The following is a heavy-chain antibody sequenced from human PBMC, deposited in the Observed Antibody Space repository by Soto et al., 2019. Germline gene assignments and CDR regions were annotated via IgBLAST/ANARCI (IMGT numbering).Heavy chain of an antibody. J-gene: IGHJ6*02. CDR2: IYHSGST. D-gene: IGHD3-16*01. V-gene: IGHV4-4*02. CDR3: ASLGGDYYYGMDA. Sequence: SETLCLTCAVAGGSLSSSNLWSWVRQPPGKGLEWIGEIYHSGSTNYNPSLKSRVTISVDKSKNQFSLKLSSVTAADTAVYYCASLGGDYYYGMDAWGQGTTVTVSS. CDR1: GGSLSSSNL.